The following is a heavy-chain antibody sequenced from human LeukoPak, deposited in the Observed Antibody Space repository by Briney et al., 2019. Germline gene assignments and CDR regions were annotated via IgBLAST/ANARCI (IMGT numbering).Heavy chain of an antibody. CDR2: ISAYNGHT. D-gene: IGHD3-3*01. Sequence: ASVKVSCKASGYTFTSYGISWVRQAPGQGLEWMGWISAYNGHTKSGQKVQGRVTMTTDTSKSTAYMELRSLRSDDTAVYYCARDSGWGGNWFDPWGQGTLVTVSS. CDR1: GYTFTSYG. CDR3: ARDSGWGGNWFDP. J-gene: IGHJ5*02. V-gene: IGHV1-18*01.